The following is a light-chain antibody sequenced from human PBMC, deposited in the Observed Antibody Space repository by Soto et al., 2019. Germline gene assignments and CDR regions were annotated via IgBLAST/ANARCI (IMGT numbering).Light chain of an antibody. Sequence: IPLTQSPSSLSASEGDRVTITCRASQAISSYLAWYQQKPGKAPKVLIYAASTLQSGVPSRFSGSGSGTDFTLTISSLQAEDSATYYCQQLTSYPLTFGGGTKVEIK. CDR2: AAS. V-gene: IGKV1-9*01. J-gene: IGKJ4*01. CDR3: QQLTSYPLT. CDR1: QAISSY.